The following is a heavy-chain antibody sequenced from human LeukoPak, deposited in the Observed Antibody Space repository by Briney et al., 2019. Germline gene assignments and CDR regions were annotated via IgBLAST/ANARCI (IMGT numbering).Heavy chain of an antibody. J-gene: IGHJ4*02. V-gene: IGHV3-30*04. CDR1: GFTFSSYA. CDR3: ARGQSGYSGYELDY. CDR2: ISYDGSNK. Sequence: GGSLRLSCAASGFTFSSYAMHWVRQAPGKGLEWVAVISYDGSNKYYADSVKGRFTISRDNSKNTLYLQMNSLRAEDTAVYYCARGQSGYSGYELDYWGQGTLVTVSS. D-gene: IGHD5-12*01.